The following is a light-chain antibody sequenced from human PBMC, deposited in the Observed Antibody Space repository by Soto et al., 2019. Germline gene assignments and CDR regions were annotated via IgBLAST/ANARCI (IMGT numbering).Light chain of an antibody. J-gene: IGKJ5*01. CDR2: GAS. CDR3: QKYGSSPIT. V-gene: IGKV3-20*01. Sequence: EIPLTQCPGTLSLSPWDRATLSCRGSQSVSSSYLAWYQQKPGQAPRLLIYGASSRATGIPDRFSGSGSGTDFTLTISRLEPEDFAVYYCQKYGSSPITFGQGTRLEIK. CDR1: QSVSSSY.